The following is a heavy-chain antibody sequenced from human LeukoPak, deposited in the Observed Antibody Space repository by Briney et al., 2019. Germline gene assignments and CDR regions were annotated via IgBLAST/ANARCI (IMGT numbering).Heavy chain of an antibody. Sequence: GGSLRLSCAASGLIFSNYAMNWVRQTPGKGLEWVSAISGGSGYTYDTDSVKGRFTISRDNAKNTMYLQMNSLKAEDTAIYYCAKARGTSGWFFDYWGQGTLVTVSS. CDR2: ISGGSGYT. J-gene: IGHJ4*02. CDR3: AKARGTSGWFFDY. CDR1: GLIFSNYA. V-gene: IGHV3-23*01. D-gene: IGHD6-19*01.